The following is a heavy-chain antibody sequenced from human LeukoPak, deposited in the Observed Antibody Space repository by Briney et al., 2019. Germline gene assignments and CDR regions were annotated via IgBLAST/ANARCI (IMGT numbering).Heavy chain of an antibody. D-gene: IGHD3-22*01. CDR2: ISGSGGST. J-gene: IGHJ4*02. V-gene: IGHV3-23*01. CDR1: GFTFSSYA. Sequence: GGSLRLSCAASGFTFSSYAMSWVRQAPGKGLEWVSAISGSGGSTYXADSXKGRFTISRDNSKNTLYLQMNSLRAEDTAVYYXAKDXITMIVVVHFDYWGQGTLVTVSS. CDR3: AKDXITMIVVVHFDY.